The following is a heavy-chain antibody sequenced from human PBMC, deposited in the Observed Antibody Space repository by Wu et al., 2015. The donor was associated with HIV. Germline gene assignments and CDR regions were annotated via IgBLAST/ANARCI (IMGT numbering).Heavy chain of an antibody. D-gene: IGHD3-3*01. CDR2: INPSGGST. CDR1: GYTFTSYY. J-gene: IGHJ6*03. V-gene: IGHV1-46*03. CDR3: AREHRITSGDFWSGYYTGSDYYYYMDV. Sequence: QVQLVQSGAEVKKPGASVKVSCKASGYTFTSYYMHWVRQAPGQGLEWMGIINPSGGSTSYAQKFQGRVTMTRDTSTSTVYMELSSLRSEDTAVYYCAREHRITSGDFWSGYYTGSDYYYYMDVWGKGTTVTVSS.